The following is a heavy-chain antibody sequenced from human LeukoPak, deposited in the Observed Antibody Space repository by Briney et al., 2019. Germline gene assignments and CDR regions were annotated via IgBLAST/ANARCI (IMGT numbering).Heavy chain of an antibody. CDR1: GGTFSSYA. D-gene: IGHD3-10*01. CDR3: ARDGAMVRGVIDY. CDR2: IIPIFGTA. Sequence: SVKVSCKASGGTFSSYAISWVRQAPGQGLEWMGGIIPIFGTAKYEQKFQGRVTITADESTSTAYMELSSLRSEDTAVYYCARDGAMVRGVIDYWGQGTLVTVSS. V-gene: IGHV1-69*01. J-gene: IGHJ4*02.